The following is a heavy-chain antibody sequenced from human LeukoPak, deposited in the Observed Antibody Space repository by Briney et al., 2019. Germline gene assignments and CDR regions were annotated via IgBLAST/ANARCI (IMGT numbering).Heavy chain of an antibody. CDR1: GGSISGYY. Sequence: SETLSLTCTVSGGSISGYYWSWIRQPPGKGLEWIGYIFYSGSTNYNPSLKSRVTISVDTSKKQFSLKLSSVTAADTAVYYCARTRSTSCYAIGYWGQGTLVTVSS. CDR2: IFYSGST. CDR3: ARTRSTSCYAIGY. V-gene: IGHV4-59*01. D-gene: IGHD2-2*01. J-gene: IGHJ4*02.